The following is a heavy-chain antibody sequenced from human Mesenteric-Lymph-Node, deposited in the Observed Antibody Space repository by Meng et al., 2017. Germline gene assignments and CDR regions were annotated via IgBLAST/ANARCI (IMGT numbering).Heavy chain of an antibody. V-gene: IGHV4-4*02. J-gene: IGHJ4*02. CDR1: GDSISSDIW. CDR3: GRDQGRQLINH. D-gene: IGHD1-1*01. Sequence: QGHLQGPGPGLGKPSGTLSLTCTVSGDSISSDIWWSWVRQPPGKGLEWIGEVYHRGDTNYNPSLKSRVVISVDRSKNQFSLNLSSVTAADTAVYYCGRDQGRQLINHWGQGTLVTVSS. CDR2: VYHRGDT.